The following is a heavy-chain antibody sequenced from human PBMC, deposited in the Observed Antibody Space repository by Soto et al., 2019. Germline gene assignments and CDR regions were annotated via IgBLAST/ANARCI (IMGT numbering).Heavy chain of an antibody. V-gene: IGHV1-18*04. D-gene: IGHD3-16*02. J-gene: IGHJ4*02. CDR1: GYTFCSYV. CDR2: ISPYNGNT. Sequence: QVQLVQSGVEVQKPGASVKVSCKASGYTFCSYVINWLRQAPGQGLEWMGWISPYNGNTNYGQNLQGRVTMTTDTSTSKVDMELRSLRSDDTAVYYCAREGGVWGSFRYFDYWGQGTLVTVSP. CDR3: AREGGVWGSFRYFDY.